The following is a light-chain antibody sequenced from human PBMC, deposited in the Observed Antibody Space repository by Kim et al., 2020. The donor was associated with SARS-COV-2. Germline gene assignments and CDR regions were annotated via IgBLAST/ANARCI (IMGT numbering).Light chain of an antibody. CDR1: SSDVGSYNL. J-gene: IGLJ2*01. V-gene: IGLV2-23*03. CDR2: EGS. CDR3: CSYAGSSTFVV. Sequence: QSALTQPASVSGSPGQSITISCTGTSSDVGSYNLVSWYQHHPGKAPKLMIYEGSKRASGVSNRFSGSKSGNTASLTISGLQAEDEADYYCCSYAGSSTFVVFGGGTQLTVL.